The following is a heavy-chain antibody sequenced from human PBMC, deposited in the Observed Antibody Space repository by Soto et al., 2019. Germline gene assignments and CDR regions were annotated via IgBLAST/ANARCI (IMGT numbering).Heavy chain of an antibody. CDR2: IYYSGST. CDR1: GGSISSYY. V-gene: IGHV4-59*01. CDR3: ARGSITMVRGPLSPFDY. Sequence: SETMSLTCTVSGGSISSYYWSWIRQQTGKGLEWIGYIYYSGSTNYNPSLKSRVTISVDTSKNQFSLKLSSVTAADTAVYYCARGSITMVRGPLSPFDYWGQGTLVTVSS. D-gene: IGHD3-10*01. J-gene: IGHJ4*02.